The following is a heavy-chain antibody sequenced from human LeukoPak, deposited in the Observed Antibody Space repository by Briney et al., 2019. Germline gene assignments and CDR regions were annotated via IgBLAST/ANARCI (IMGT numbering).Heavy chain of an antibody. J-gene: IGHJ4*02. D-gene: IGHD5-24*01. V-gene: IGHV4-59*01. CDR3: VRDRELTY. CDR2: IYNSGST. Sequence: SETLSLTCTISDGSISIYYWSWIRQPPGKGLEWIGYIYNSGSTIYNPSLKSRVTISADTSKNQFSLKLSSVTAADTAVYYCVRDRELTYWGQGTLVTVSS. CDR1: DGSISIYY.